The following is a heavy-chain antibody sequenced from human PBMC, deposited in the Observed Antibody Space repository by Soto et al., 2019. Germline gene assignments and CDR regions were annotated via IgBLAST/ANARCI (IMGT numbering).Heavy chain of an antibody. D-gene: IGHD1-26*01. CDR2: IWYDGSNK. CDR3: ARENIVGATRYYYGMDV. V-gene: IGHV3-33*01. CDR1: GFTLSSYG. J-gene: IGHJ6*02. Sequence: PGGSLRLSCAASGFTLSSYGMHWVRQAPGKGLEWVAVIWYDGSNKYYADSVKGRFTISRDNSKNTLYLQMNSLRAEDTAVYYCARENIVGATRYYYGMDVWGQGTTVTVSS.